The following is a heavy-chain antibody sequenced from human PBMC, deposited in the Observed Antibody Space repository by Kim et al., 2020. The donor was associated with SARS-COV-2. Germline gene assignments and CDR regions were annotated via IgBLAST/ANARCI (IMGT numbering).Heavy chain of an antibody. Sequence: HPSLKSRVTISVDTSRNQFSLKLGSVTAADTAVYYCARDCSSTSCSRSWGQGTLDTVSS. CDR3: ARDCSSTSCSRS. D-gene: IGHD2-2*01. V-gene: IGHV4-34*01. J-gene: IGHJ5*02.